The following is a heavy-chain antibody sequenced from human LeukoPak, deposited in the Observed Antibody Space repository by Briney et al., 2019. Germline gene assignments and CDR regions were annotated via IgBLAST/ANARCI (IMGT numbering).Heavy chain of an antibody. Sequence: PGGSLRLSCAASGFTFSSYWMNWARQAPGKGLEWVASINHNGNVNYYVDSVKGRFTISRDNAKNSLYLQMSNLRAEDTAVYYCAKTPYYYYYGMDVWGQGTTVTVSS. CDR3: AKTPYYYYYGMDV. CDR1: GFTFSSYW. V-gene: IGHV3-7*03. J-gene: IGHJ6*02. CDR2: INHNGNVN.